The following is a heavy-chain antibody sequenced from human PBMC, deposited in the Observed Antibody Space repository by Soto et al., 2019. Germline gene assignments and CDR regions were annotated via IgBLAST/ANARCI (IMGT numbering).Heavy chain of an antibody. V-gene: IGHV4-31*03. Sequence: QVQLQESGPGLVKPSQTLSLTCTVSGGSISSGGYYWSWIRQHPGKGLEWIGYIYYSGSTYYNPSPKSRVTISVDTSKIQFPLKLSSVAAADTAVYYGARDGPPIAVRGMDVWGQGTTVTVSS. J-gene: IGHJ6*02. CDR1: GGSISSGGYY. CDR3: ARDGPPIAVRGMDV. CDR2: IYYSGST. D-gene: IGHD2-21*01.